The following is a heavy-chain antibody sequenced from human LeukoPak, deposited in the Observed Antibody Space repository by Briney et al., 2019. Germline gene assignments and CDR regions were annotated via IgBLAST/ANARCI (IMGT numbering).Heavy chain of an antibody. CDR2: IYYSGSP. V-gene: IGHV4-59*01. J-gene: IGHJ4*02. Sequence: RASETLSLTCTVARGSISSSDWSWIRQPPGQGLGLIGYIYYSGSPDDNPSLKSRVNISVDTSKNQISLKLSSVTAADTAVYYCARVRVSSGSHPWYFDYWGQGTLVTVSS. CDR3: ARVRVSSGSHPWYFDY. D-gene: IGHD3-22*01. CDR1: RGSISSSD.